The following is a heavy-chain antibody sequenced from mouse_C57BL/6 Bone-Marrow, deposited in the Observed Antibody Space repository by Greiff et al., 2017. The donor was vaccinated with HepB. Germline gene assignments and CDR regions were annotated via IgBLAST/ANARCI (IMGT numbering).Heavy chain of an antibody. CDR3: TRGSSGYVRYYAMDY. CDR2: ISSGGDYI. V-gene: IGHV5-9-1*02. J-gene: IGHJ4*01. CDR1: GFTFSSYA. Sequence: EVKLMESGEGLVKPGGSLKLSCAASGFTFSSYAMSWVRQTPEKRVEWVAYISSGGDYIYYADTVKGRFTISRDNARNTLYLQMSSLKSEDTAMYYCTRGSSGYVRYYAMDYWGQGTSVTVSS. D-gene: IGHD3-2*02.